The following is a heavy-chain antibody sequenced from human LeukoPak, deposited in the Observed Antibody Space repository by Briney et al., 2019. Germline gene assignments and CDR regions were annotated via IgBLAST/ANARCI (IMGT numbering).Heavy chain of an antibody. J-gene: IGHJ5*02. CDR2: INPNSGGT. Sequence: ASVKVSFKASGYTFTGYYMHWVRQAPGQGLEWMGWINPNSGGTNYAQDFHGRVTMTRDTSISTVYMELSRLRSDDTAVYYCARAGDSGNLAWGQGTLVTVSS. CDR1: GYTFTGYY. V-gene: IGHV1-2*02. D-gene: IGHD1-26*01. CDR3: ARAGDSGNLA.